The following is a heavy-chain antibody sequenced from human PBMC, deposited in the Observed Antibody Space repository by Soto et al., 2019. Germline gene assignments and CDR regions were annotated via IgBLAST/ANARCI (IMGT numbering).Heavy chain of an antibody. CDR3: AKPLHNPYYNVMDV. V-gene: IGHV3-23*01. J-gene: IGHJ6*01. CDR2: IGPSGNT. D-gene: IGHD1-1*01. CDR1: GFTFSNSG. Sequence: EVQLLESGGDLVQPGGSLRLVCAASGFTFSNSGLRWFRQARGRGLEWVSSIGPSGNTYYSDAVKGSFTIPRELSKNTLFLQMDSLRAEDTATYYCAKPLHNPYYNVMDVWGQGTTVTVSS.